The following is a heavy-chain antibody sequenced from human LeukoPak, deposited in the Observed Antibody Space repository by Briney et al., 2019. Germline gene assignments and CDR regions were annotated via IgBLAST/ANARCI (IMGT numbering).Heavy chain of an antibody. CDR2: IYYSGST. CDR3: ARSAAYCSGGSCYYGYFDY. D-gene: IGHD2-15*01. V-gene: IGHV4-59*08. Sequence: SETLSLTYTVSGGSISSYYWSWIRQPPGKGLEWIGYIYYSGSTNYNPSLKSRVTISVDTSKNQFSLKLSSVTAADTAVYYCARSAAYCSGGSCYYGYFDYWGQGALVSVSS. J-gene: IGHJ4*02. CDR1: GGSISSYY.